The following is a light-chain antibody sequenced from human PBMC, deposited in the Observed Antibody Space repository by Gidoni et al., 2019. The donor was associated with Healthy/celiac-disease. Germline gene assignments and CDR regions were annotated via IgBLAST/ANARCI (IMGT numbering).Light chain of an antibody. CDR3: QQSYSTPRT. CDR2: AAS. J-gene: IGKJ2*01. V-gene: IGKV1-39*01. CDR1: QSISSY. Sequence: DVPVTQPPSSLSASVGDRVTITCRASQSISSYLNWYQQKPGKAPKLLIYAASSLQSGVPSRFSGSGSGTDFTLTISSLQPEDFATYYCQQSYSTPRTFGQGTKLEIK.